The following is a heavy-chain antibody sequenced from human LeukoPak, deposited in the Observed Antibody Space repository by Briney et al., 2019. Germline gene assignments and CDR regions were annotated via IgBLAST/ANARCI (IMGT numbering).Heavy chain of an antibody. CDR2: ISSSSSYI. D-gene: IGHD1-26*01. Sequence: PGGSLRLSCAASGFTFSSYWMHWVRQAPGKGLEWVSSISSSSSYIYYADSVKGRFTISRDNAKNSLYLQMNSLRAEDTAVYYCARDHPIGDYWGQGTLVTVSS. CDR3: ARDHPIGDY. J-gene: IGHJ4*02. V-gene: IGHV3-21*01. CDR1: GFTFSSYW.